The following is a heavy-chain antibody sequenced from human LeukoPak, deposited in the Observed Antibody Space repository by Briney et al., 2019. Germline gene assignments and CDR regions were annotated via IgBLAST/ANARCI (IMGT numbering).Heavy chain of an antibody. D-gene: IGHD2-2*02. CDR3: ARDGIPYTRDY. CDR1: GFTFNKSW. J-gene: IGHJ4*01. CDR2: INDDGKEK. Sequence: GGSLRLSCAASGFTFNKSWVVWVRQAPGKGLEWVASINDDGKEKYYVDSVEGRFTISRDTAMRSVFLQMRSLRVEDTAVYYCARDGIPYTRDYWGRGTLVTVSS. V-gene: IGHV3-7*01.